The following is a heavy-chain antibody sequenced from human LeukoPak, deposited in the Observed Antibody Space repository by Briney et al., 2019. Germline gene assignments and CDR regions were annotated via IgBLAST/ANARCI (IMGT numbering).Heavy chain of an antibody. J-gene: IGHJ5*02. D-gene: IGHD2-2*01. CDR3: ARLLGCSSTSCSPREGWFDP. CDR2: IYYSGST. V-gene: IGHV4-59*01. Sequence: PSETLSLTCTVSGGSISSYYWSWIRKPPGKGLEWIGYIYYSGSTNYNPSFKSRVTISVDTSKNQFSLKLSSVTAADTAVYYCARLLGCSSTSCSPREGWFDPWGQGTLVTVSS. CDR1: GGSISSYY.